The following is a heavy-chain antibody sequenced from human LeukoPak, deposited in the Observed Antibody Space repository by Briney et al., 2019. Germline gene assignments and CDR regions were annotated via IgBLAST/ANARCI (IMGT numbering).Heavy chain of an antibody. Sequence: GGSLRLSCAASGFTFSSYAMSWVRQAPGKGLEWVSAISGSGGSTYYADSVKGRFTISKDNSKNTLYLQMNSLRAEDTAVYYCASRPHYYYGMDVWGQGITVTVSS. CDR3: ASRPHYYYGMDV. CDR2: ISGSGGST. J-gene: IGHJ6*02. V-gene: IGHV3-23*01. CDR1: GFTFSSYA.